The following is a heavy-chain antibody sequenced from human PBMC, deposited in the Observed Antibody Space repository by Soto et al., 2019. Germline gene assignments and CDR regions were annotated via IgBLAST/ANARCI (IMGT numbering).Heavy chain of an antibody. CDR1: GGSFSGYY. J-gene: IGHJ5*02. CDR3: ARDGNIVVPAASKRKYNWFDP. CDR2: INHSGST. D-gene: IGHD2-2*01. Sequence: SETLSLTCAVYGGSFSGYYWSWIRQPPGKGLEWIGEINHSGSTNYNPSLKSRVTISVDTSKNQFSLKLSSVTAADTAVYYCARDGNIVVPAASKRKYNWFDPWGQGTLVTVSS. V-gene: IGHV4-34*01.